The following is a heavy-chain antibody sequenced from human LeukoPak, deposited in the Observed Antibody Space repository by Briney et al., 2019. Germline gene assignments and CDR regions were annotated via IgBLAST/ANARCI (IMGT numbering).Heavy chain of an antibody. J-gene: IGHJ4*02. D-gene: IGHD1-1*01. CDR2: ITAGSSAR. CDR3: AREDTGFFDY. Sequence: GGSLRLSCAASGFTFSEYNMNWVRQAPGKGLEWVSYITAGSSARYYADSVKGRFTISRDNAKNSLYLQMNSLRAEDTAVYYCAREDTGFFDYWGQGTLVTVSS. CDR1: GFTFSEYN. V-gene: IGHV3-48*04.